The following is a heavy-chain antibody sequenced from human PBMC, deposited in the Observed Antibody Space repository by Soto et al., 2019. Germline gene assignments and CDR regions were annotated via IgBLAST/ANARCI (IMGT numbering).Heavy chain of an antibody. CDR2: IIPIFGTA. CDR3: ARDEPGYSYGAYYYYGMDV. J-gene: IGHJ6*02. CDR1: GGTFSSYA. V-gene: IGHV1-69*13. D-gene: IGHD5-18*01. Sequence: GASVKVSCKASGGTFSSYAISWVRQAPGQGLEWMGGIIPIFGTANYAQKFQGRVTITADESTSTAYMELSSLRSEDTAVYYCARDEPGYSYGAYYYYGMDVWGQGTTVTVSS.